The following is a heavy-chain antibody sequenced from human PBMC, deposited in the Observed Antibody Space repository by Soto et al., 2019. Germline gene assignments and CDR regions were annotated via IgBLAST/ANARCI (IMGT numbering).Heavy chain of an antibody. CDR3: ARDPPFDIVVVVAASSGLYGMDV. CDR2: ISAYNGNT. Sequence: ASVKVSCKASGYTFTSYGISWVRQAPGQGLEWMGWISAYNGNTNYAQKLQGRVTMTTDTSTSTAYMELRSLRSDDTAVYYCARDPPFDIVVVVAASSGLYGMDVWGQGTTVTVSS. V-gene: IGHV1-18*01. CDR1: GYTFTSYG. J-gene: IGHJ6*02. D-gene: IGHD2-15*01.